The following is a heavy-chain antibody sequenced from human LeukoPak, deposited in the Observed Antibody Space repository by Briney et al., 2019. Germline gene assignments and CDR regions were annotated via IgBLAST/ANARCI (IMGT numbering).Heavy chain of an antibody. CDR2: INPNSGGT. J-gene: IGHJ4*02. CDR3: ARDPDYGDYLGAFDY. V-gene: IGHV1-2*06. D-gene: IGHD4-17*01. Sequence: ASVNVSCKASVYSFTGYYMHWVRQAPGQGLEWTGRINPNSGGTNYAQKFQGRVTMTRDTSISTAYMELSRLRSDDTAVYYCARDPDYGDYLGAFDYWGQGTLVTVPS. CDR1: VYSFTGYY.